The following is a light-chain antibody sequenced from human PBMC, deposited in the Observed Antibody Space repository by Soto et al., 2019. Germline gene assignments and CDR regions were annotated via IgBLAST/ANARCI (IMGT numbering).Light chain of an antibody. CDR2: DAS. CDR3: QQRSSWPLT. V-gene: IGKV3-11*01. CDR1: QSVSSS. J-gene: IGKJ4*01. Sequence: EIVLTQSPATLSLSPGETATLSCRASQSVSSSLAWYQQKPGQTPRLLIYDASNRATGIPARFSGSGSGTDFTLTVSSLEPEDFAVYYCQQRSSWPLTFGVGTKVEI.